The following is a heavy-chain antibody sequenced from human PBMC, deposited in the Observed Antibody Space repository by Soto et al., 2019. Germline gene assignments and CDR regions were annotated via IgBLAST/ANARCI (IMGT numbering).Heavy chain of an antibody. CDR1: GGSFSGYY. D-gene: IGHD3-3*01. CDR3: ATTWATIFGVVMGNCQH. V-gene: IGHV4-34*01. J-gene: IGHJ1*01. Sequence: QVQLQQWGAGLLKPSETLSLTCAVYGGSFSGYYWSWIRQPPGKGLEWIGEINHSGSTKYNPSLKSRVTISVDTSKNQFSLKLSSVTAADTAVYYCATTWATIFGVVMGNCQHWGQGTLVTVSS. CDR2: INHSGST.